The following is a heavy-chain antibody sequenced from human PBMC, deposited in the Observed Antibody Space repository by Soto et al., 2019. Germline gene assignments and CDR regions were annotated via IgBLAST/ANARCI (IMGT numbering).Heavy chain of an antibody. D-gene: IGHD4-17*01. J-gene: IGHJ4*02. V-gene: IGHV5-51*01. CDR2: IFPTDSDT. CDR1: GYSFSTFW. CDR3: ATPYGGSDN. Sequence: PGESLKLSCQGSGYSFSTFWIGWVRQMPGKGLEWMGIIFPTDSDTRYSPSFQGQVTISADKSTSTAYLQWNSLKASDTAMYYCATPYGGSDNWGQGTLVTVSS.